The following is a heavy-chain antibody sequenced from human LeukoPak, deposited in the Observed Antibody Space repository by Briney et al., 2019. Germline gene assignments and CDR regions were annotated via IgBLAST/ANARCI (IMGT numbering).Heavy chain of an antibody. CDR2: IKRDGSEK. V-gene: IGHV3-7*03. D-gene: IGHD3-10*01. CDR1: GFTFNSYW. CDR3: ARGFGRP. J-gene: IGHJ5*02. Sequence: GGSLRLSCAASGFTFNSYWMNWVRQAPGKGLEWVANIKRDGSEKYYVDSVKGRFTISRDNAKKSLYLQMNSLRAEDTAVYYCARGFGRPWGQGTLVTVSS.